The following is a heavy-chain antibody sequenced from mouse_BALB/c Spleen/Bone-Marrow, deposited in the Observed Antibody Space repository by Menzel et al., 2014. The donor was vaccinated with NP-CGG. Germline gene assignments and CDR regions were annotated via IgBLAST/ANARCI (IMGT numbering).Heavy chain of an antibody. D-gene: IGHD2-1*01. J-gene: IGHJ2*02. CDR3: ARVGDDNYSYYIDY. V-gene: IGHV2-6-7*01. Sequence: VKLVESGPGLVAPSQSLSITCTVSGFSLTGFGVNWVRQPPGKGLEWLGIIWGDGNTDYTSALKSRLTISKDNSKSXVVLKMTSLRTDDTARYYCARVGDDNYSYYIDYSGQGTSLTVSS. CDR2: IWGDGNT. CDR1: GFSLTGFG.